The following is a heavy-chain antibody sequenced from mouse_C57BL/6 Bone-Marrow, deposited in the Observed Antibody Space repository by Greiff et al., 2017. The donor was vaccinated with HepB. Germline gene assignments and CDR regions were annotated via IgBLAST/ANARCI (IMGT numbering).Heavy chain of an antibody. J-gene: IGHJ2*01. Sequence: QVQLKQPGAELVMPGASVKLSCKASGYTFTSYWMHWVKQRPGQGLEWIGEIDPSDSYTNYNQKFKGKSTLTVDKSSSTAYMQLSSLTSEDSAVYYCARNEGGYFDYWGQGTTLTVSS. D-gene: IGHD1-1*02. CDR2: IDPSDSYT. V-gene: IGHV1-69*01. CDR3: ARNEGGYFDY. CDR1: GYTFTSYW.